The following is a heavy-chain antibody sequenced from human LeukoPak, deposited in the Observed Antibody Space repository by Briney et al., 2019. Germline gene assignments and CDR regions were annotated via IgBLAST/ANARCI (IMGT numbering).Heavy chain of an antibody. J-gene: IGHJ3*02. CDR3: ATTPYCGSASCHAFDI. Sequence: GESLRISCKGSGFSFTNYWINWVRQMPGKGLEWMGIIYPGDSDTTYSPSFQGQVTISADKSISTAYLQWSSLKASDTAMYYCATTPYCGSASCHAFDIWGQGTMVTVSS. CDR1: GFSFTNYW. V-gene: IGHV5-51*01. D-gene: IGHD2-2*01. CDR2: IYPGDSDT.